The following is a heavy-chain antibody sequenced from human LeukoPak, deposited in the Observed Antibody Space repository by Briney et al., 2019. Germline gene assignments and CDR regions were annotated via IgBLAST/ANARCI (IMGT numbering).Heavy chain of an antibody. D-gene: IGHD4-11*01. V-gene: IGHV4-34*01. CDR1: GGSFSGYY. J-gene: IGHJ6*02. CDR2: INHSGST. CDR3: ARRPADYSNYYYYYGMGV. Sequence: SETLSLTCAVYGGSFSGYYWSWIRQPPGKGLEWIGEINHSGSTNYNPSLKSRVTISVDTSKNQFSLKLSSVTAADTAVYYCARRPADYSNYYYYYGMGVWGQGTTVTVSS.